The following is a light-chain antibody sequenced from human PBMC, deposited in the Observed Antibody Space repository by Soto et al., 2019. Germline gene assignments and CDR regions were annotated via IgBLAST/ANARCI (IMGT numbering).Light chain of an antibody. CDR2: GPS. CDR1: QSVRGNY. CDR3: HQFGMSPLT. Sequence: VLTQSPGTLSLSPGESATLSCRASQSVRGNYFAWYQQRPGQAPRLLVYGPSVRAAGIPDRFRGSGSRTDFNLTINRVEPEDFAVYYCHQFGMSPLTFGPGTTLDIK. J-gene: IGKJ3*01. V-gene: IGKV3-20*01.